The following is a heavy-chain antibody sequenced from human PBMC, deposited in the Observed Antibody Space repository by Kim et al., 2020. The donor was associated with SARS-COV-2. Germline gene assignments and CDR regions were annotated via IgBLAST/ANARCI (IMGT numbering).Heavy chain of an antibody. V-gene: IGHV4-59*08. CDR3: ARLVRYCSGGSCPNYYYGMDV. Sequence: SETLSLTCTVSGGSISSYYWSWIRQPPGKGLEWIGYIYYSGSTNYNPSLKSRVTISVDTSKNQFSLKLSSVTAADTAVYYCARLVRYCSGGSCPNYYYGMDVWRQGTMVTVSS. J-gene: IGHJ6*02. CDR1: GGSISSYY. D-gene: IGHD2-15*01. CDR2: IYYSGST.